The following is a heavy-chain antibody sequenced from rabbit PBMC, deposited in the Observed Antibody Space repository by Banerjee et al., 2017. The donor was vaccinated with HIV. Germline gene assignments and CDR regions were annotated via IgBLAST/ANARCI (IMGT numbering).Heavy chain of an antibody. J-gene: IGHJ4*01. D-gene: IGHD8-1*01. CDR1: GIDFSNYY. CDR3: ARDPGYTYYFNL. Sequence: QSLEESGGGLVKPEGSLTLTCKASGIDFSNYYMCWVRQAPGKGLEWIGCINTGSRNAYYASWVKGRFTISRDNAQNTVSLQLNSLTAADTATYFCARDPGYTYYFNLWGQGTLVTVS. CDR2: INTGSRNA. V-gene: IGHV1S7*01.